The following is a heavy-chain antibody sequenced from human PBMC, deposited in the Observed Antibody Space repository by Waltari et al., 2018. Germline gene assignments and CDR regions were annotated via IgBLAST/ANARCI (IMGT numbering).Heavy chain of an antibody. D-gene: IGHD3-22*01. J-gene: IGHJ4*02. CDR2: IIPIFGTA. CDR1: GGPFSSYA. Sequence: QVQLVQSGAEVKKPGSSVKVSCKASGGPFSSYAISWVRPAPGQGLEWMGGIIPIFGTANYAQKFQGRVTITADESTSTAYMELSSLRSEDTAVYYCARTDYYDSSGYHAGPGYWGQGTLVTVSS. CDR3: ARTDYYDSSGYHAGPGY. V-gene: IGHV1-69*01.